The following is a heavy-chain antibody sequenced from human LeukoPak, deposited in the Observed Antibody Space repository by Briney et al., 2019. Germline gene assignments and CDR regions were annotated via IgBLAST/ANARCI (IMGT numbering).Heavy chain of an antibody. V-gene: IGHV3-49*04. Sequence: GGSLRLSCTASGFTFGDYAMSWVRQAPGKGLEWVGFIRSKAYGGTTEYAASVKGTFTISRDDSKSIAYLQMNSLKTEDTAVYYCTSGYSSSRFDYWGQGTLVTVSS. J-gene: IGHJ4*02. D-gene: IGHD6-6*01. CDR2: IRSKAYGGTT. CDR1: GFTFGDYA. CDR3: TSGYSSSRFDY.